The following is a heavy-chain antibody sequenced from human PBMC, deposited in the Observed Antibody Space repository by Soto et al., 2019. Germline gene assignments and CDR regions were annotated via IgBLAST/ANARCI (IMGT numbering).Heavy chain of an antibody. CDR1: GFTFSSFG. Sequence: EVQLVESGGGLVQPGESLTLSCAASGFTFSSFGMNWVRQAPGKGLEWVSFIAGTFSAIYYADSVKGRFTISRDNAKNSLFLEMNSLRDEDTAGYYCARDSGWNFDYWGQGTLVTVAS. CDR2: IAGTFSAI. J-gene: IGHJ4*02. CDR3: ARDSGWNFDY. V-gene: IGHV3-48*02. D-gene: IGHD3-10*01.